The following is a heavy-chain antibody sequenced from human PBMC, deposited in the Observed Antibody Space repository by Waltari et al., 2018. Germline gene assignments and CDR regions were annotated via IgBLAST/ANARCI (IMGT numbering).Heavy chain of an antibody. J-gene: IGHJ6*03. V-gene: IGHV4-34*01. Sequence: QVQLQQWGAGLLNPSETLSLTCGVNGGTFSDSYWTWVRQPPGKGLEWCGEIYHSGRTNLNPYRTRRVTISRQLSKNPFSLKLTSLTAADPAVYYCARGAPYHYGSGRKYYMDVWDKGTTVTVSS. CDR3: ARGAPYHYGSGRKYYMDV. D-gene: IGHD3-10*01. CDR2: IYHSGRT. CDR1: GGTFSDSY.